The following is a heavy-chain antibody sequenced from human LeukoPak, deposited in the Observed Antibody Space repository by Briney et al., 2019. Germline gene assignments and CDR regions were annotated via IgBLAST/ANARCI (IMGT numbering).Heavy chain of an antibody. CDR1: GFTVSSNY. D-gene: IGHD3-22*01. CDR3: ARGLYYYDSSGYYYDY. Sequence: GGSLRLSCAASGFTVSSNYMSWVRQAPGKGLEWVSVIYSGGSTYYADSVKGRFTISRDNSKNMLYLQMNSLRAEDTAVYYCARGLYYYDSSGYYYDYWGQGTLVTVSS. J-gene: IGHJ4*02. V-gene: IGHV3-53*01. CDR2: IYSGGST.